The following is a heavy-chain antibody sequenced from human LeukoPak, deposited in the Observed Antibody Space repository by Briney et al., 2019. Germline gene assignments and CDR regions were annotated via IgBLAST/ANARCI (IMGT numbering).Heavy chain of an antibody. CDR2: IYYSGST. D-gene: IGHD3-10*01. Sequence: PSETLSLTCTVSGGSISSYYWSWIRQPPGKGLEWIGYIYYSGSTNYNPSLKSRVTISVDTSKNQFSLNLSSVTATDTAVYYCARANYYGSGPETFDIWGQGTMVTVSS. J-gene: IGHJ3*02. CDR1: GGSISSYY. CDR3: ARANYYGSGPETFDI. V-gene: IGHV4-59*01.